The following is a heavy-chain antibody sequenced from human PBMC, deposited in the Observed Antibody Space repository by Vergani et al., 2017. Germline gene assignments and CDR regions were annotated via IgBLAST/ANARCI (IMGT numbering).Heavy chain of an antibody. J-gene: IGHJ6*02. V-gene: IGHV3-30*18. CDR3: AKEVTYCSGGICYSGLPRKKYGMDV. CDR2: ISYDGSNK. D-gene: IGHD2-15*01. Sequence: QVQLVESGGGVVQPGRSLRLSCAASGFTFSSYGMHWVRQAPGKGLEWVAVISYDGSNKYYADSVKGRFIISRDKSKNTLYLQMNSLRAEDTAVYYCAKEVTYCSGGICYSGLPRKKYGMDVWGQGTTVTVSS. CDR1: GFTFSSYG.